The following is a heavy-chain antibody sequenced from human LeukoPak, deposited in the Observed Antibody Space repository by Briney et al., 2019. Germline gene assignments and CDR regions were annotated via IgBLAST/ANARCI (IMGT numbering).Heavy chain of an antibody. Sequence: TSETLSLTCTVAADSISSGDDYWSWIRKPAGKGLEWIGRISSSGSTNYNPSLKSRVTISVDTSKNQFSLKLSSVTAADTAVYFCARGPYSYDSSGAFDIWGQGTMVTVSS. J-gene: IGHJ3*02. CDR3: ARGPYSYDSSGAFDI. D-gene: IGHD3-22*01. CDR2: ISSSGST. CDR1: ADSISSGDDY. V-gene: IGHV4-61*02.